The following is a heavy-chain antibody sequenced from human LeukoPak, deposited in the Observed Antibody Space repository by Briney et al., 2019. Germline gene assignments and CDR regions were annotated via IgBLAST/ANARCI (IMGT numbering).Heavy chain of an antibody. J-gene: IGHJ4*02. CDR1: GGSISSSSYY. V-gene: IGHV4-39*01. CDR2: IYYSGST. CDR3: ARLYSGTRPPDY. D-gene: IGHD3-10*01. Sequence: SETLSLTCTVSGGSISSSSYYWGWIRQPPGKGLEWIGSIYYSGSTYYTPSLKSRVTISVDTSKNQFSLKLSSVTAADTAVYYCARLYSGTRPPDYWGQGTLVTVSS.